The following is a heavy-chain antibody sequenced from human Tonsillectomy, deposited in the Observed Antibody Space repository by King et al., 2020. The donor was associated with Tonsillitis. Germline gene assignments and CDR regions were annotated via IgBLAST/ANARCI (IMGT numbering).Heavy chain of an antibody. Sequence: VQLVQSGAEVRKPGASVKVSCKASGYAFSSYYLHWVRQAPGQGLEWMGTINPSGGSTSYAQKFQGRVTMTRDTSTSTVYTELSSLRSEDTTVYYCARGGVGGTLYYFDYWGQGTLVTVSS. V-gene: IGHV1-46*01. CDR3: ARGGVGGTLYYFDY. J-gene: IGHJ4*02. D-gene: IGHD1-26*01. CDR1: GYAFSSYY. CDR2: INPSGGST.